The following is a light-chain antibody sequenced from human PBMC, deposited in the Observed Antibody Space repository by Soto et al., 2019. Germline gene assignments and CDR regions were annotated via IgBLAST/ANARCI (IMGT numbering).Light chain of an antibody. CDR1: QSVSSN. CDR3: HRYGGPPGW. J-gene: IGKJ1*01. V-gene: IGKV3-15*01. CDR2: GAS. Sequence: ILIKQCPATRPVSPEERATLSCRASQSVSSNLAWYQQKPGQAPRLLIYGASTRATGIPARFSGSGSGTDFGLTIRRVQSDDFAVYFCHRYGGPPGWLGQGTKVDIK.